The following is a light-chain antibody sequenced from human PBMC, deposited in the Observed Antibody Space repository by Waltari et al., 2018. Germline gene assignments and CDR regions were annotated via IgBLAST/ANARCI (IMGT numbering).Light chain of an antibody. CDR2: AAS. V-gene: IGKV1-39*01. CDR3: QQTFSTPYT. J-gene: IGKJ2*01. Sequence: DIQMTQSPSSLSASLGDRVTITCRASQSINTFLSWYQQKPGKAPKLLIYAASSVQRGVPTRFSGSVSGTDFTLTISSLQPEDFATYSCQQTFSTPYTFGQGTKLEIK. CDR1: QSINTF.